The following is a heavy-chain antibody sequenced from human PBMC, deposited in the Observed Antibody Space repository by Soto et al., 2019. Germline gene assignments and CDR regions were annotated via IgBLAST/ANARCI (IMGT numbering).Heavy chain of an antibody. CDR3: TRDIAGTTEGDWFDP. D-gene: IGHD1-7*01. V-gene: IGHV1-69*13. Sequence: SVKVSCKASGGTFSSYAISWVRQAPGQGLEWMGGIIPIFGTANYAQKFQGRVTITADESTSTAYMELSSLRSEDTAVYYCTRDIAGTTEGDWFDPWGQGTQVTVSS. CDR1: GGTFSSYA. CDR2: IIPIFGTA. J-gene: IGHJ5*02.